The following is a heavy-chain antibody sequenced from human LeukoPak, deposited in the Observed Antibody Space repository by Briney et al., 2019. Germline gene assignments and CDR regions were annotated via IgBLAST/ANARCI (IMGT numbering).Heavy chain of an antibody. CDR1: GGSFSGYY. J-gene: IGHJ4*02. V-gene: IGHV4-34*01. Sequence: SETLSLTCAVYGGSFSGYYWSWIRQPPGKGLEWIGEINHSGSTNYNPSLKSRVTISVDTSKNQFSLKLSSVTAAGTAVYYCARENASSFDYWGQGTLVTVSS. CDR3: ARENASSFDY. D-gene: IGHD3-10*01. CDR2: INHSGST.